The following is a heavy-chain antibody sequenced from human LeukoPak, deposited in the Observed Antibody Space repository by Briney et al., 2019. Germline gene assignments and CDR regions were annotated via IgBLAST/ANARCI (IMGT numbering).Heavy chain of an antibody. D-gene: IGHD3/OR15-3a*01. CDR2: IKQDGSEK. Sequence: GGSLRLSCAASGFTFSNYWMNWIRQAPGMGLEGVANIKQDGSEKYYVDSVKGRFTISRDNAQNSLYLQMNSLRVEDTAVYYCARGRRFLDWSDAFDIWGQGTMVTVSS. V-gene: IGHV3-7*01. CDR3: ARGRRFLDWSDAFDI. CDR1: GFTFSNYW. J-gene: IGHJ3*02.